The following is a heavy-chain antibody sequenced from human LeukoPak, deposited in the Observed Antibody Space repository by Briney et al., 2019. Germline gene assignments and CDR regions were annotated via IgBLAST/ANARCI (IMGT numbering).Heavy chain of an antibody. J-gene: IGHJ4*02. Sequence: SETLSLTCAVYGGSFSGYYWSWIRQPPGKGLEWIGEINHSGSTNYNPSLKSRVTISVDTSENQFSLKLSSVTAADTAVYYCARRYIVATAYAYWGQGTLVTVSS. CDR3: ARRYIVATAYAY. CDR2: INHSGST. V-gene: IGHV4-34*01. CDR1: GGSFSGYY. D-gene: IGHD5-12*01.